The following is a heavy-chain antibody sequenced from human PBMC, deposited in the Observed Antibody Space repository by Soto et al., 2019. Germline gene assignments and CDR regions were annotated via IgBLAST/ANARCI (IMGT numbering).Heavy chain of an antibody. CDR2: ISYDGSNK. CDR3: ARGIVSSGTRYFDL. D-gene: IGHD3-22*01. Sequence: QVQLVESGGGVVQPGRSLRLSCAASGFTFSSYAMHWVRQAPGKGLEWVAVISYDGSNKYYADSVKGRFTISRDNSKNTLYLQMKSLRAEDTAVYYCARGIVSSGTRYFDLWGRGTLVTVSS. V-gene: IGHV3-30-3*01. CDR1: GFTFSSYA. J-gene: IGHJ2*01.